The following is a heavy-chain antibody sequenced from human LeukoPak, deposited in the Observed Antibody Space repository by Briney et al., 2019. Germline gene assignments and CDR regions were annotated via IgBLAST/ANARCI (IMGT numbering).Heavy chain of an antibody. CDR3: AKDASSSWYFRSYFDY. D-gene: IGHD6-13*01. Sequence: GGSLRLSCAASGFTVSSNYMSWVRQAPGKGLEWVSAISGSGGSTYYADSVKGRFTISRDNSKNTLYLQMNSLRAEDTAVYYCAKDASSSWYFRSYFDYWGQGTLVTVSS. CDR1: GFTVSSNY. V-gene: IGHV3-23*01. J-gene: IGHJ4*02. CDR2: ISGSGGST.